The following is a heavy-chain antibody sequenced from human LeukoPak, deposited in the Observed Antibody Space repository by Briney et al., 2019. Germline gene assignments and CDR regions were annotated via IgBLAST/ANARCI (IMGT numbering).Heavy chain of an antibody. D-gene: IGHD3-22*01. CDR3: ARLFTYYYDSSGYSHFDY. J-gene: IGHJ4*02. CDR1: GYSFTSYW. V-gene: IGHV5-51*01. CDR2: IYPGDSDT. Sequence: GESLKISCKGSGYSFTSYWIGWVRQMPGKGLEWMGIIYPGDSDTRYSPSLQGQVTISADKSISTAYLQWSSLKASDTAMYYCARLFTYYYDSSGYSHFDYWGQGTLVTVSS.